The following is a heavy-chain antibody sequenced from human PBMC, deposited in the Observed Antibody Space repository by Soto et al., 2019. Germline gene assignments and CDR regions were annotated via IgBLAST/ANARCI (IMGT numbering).Heavy chain of an antibody. J-gene: IGHJ3*02. CDR3: RRAYCSGGSCFDAFDI. Sequence: QVQLVQSGAEVKKPGSSVKVSCKASGGTFSSYAISWVRQAPGQGLEWMGGIIPIFGTANYAQKFQGRVTITADESTSTAYMELSSLSSEDTAVYYCRRAYCSGGSCFDAFDIWGQGTMVTVSS. V-gene: IGHV1-69*01. CDR1: GGTFSSYA. D-gene: IGHD2-15*01. CDR2: IIPIFGTA.